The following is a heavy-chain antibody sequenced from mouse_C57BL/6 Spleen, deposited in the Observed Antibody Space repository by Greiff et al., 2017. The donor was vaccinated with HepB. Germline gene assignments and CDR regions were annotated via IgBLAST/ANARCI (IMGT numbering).Heavy chain of an antibody. V-gene: IGHV1-61*01. Sequence: QVQLQQPGAELVRPGSSVKLSCKASGYTFTSYWMDWVKQRPGQGLEWIGNIYPSDSETHYNQKFKDKATLTVDKSSSTAYMQLSSLTSEDSAVYYCARTWLVRRWYFDVWGTGTTVTVSS. J-gene: IGHJ1*03. CDR2: IYPSDSET. CDR3: ARTWLVRRWYFDV. D-gene: IGHD2-3*01. CDR1: GYTFTSYW.